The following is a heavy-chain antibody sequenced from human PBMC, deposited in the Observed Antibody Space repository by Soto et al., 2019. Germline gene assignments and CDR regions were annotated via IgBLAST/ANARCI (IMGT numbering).Heavy chain of an antibody. CDR2: ISAYNGHT. J-gene: IGHJ4*02. Sequence: QVQLVQSGAEVKKPGASVKVSCKASGYPFTSYGFSWVRQAPGQGHEWMGWISAYNGHTDYAQSLQGRVTMTTDTSTSTAYMELRSLSSDDTAVYYCARDQSKQWEVRPPGYWGQGTLVTVSS. V-gene: IGHV1-18*04. D-gene: IGHD1-26*01. CDR1: GYPFTSYG. CDR3: ARDQSKQWEVRPPGY.